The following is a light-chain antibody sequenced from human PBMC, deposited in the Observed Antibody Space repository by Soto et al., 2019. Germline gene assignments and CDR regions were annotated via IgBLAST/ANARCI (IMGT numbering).Light chain of an antibody. CDR1: SSDVGSYNL. Sequence: QSALTQPASVSGSPGQSITISCAGPSSDVGSYNLVSWYQQHPDKAPKLMIYEVSKRPSGVSNRFSGSKSGNTASLTISGLQAEDEADYYCCSYAGSSSYVFGTGTKLTVL. V-gene: IGLV2-23*02. CDR2: EVS. CDR3: CSYAGSSSYV. J-gene: IGLJ1*01.